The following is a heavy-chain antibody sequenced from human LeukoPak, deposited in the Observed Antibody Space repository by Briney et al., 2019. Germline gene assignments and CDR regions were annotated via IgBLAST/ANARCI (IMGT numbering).Heavy chain of an antibody. CDR2: INSDGSST. J-gene: IGHJ4*02. CDR3: APTWGPAVPFDY. CDR1: GFTFSSYW. Sequence: GGSLRLSCAASGFTFSSYWMHWVRQAPGKGLVWVSRINSDGSSTSYADSVKGRFTISRDNAKNTLHLQMNSLRAEDTAVYYCAPTWGPAVPFDYWGQGTLVTVSS. V-gene: IGHV3-74*01. D-gene: IGHD2-2*01.